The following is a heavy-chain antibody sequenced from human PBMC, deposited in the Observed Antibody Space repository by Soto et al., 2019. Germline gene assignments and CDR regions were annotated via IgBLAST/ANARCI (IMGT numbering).Heavy chain of an antibody. CDR2: IYWDDDK. D-gene: IGHD3-16*01. V-gene: IGHV2-5*02. J-gene: IGHJ5*02. CDR1: GFSLTTRGVG. CDR3: AHIPNYYQYDWFDP. Sequence: QITLKESGPTLVKPTQTLTLTCTFSGFSLTTRGVGVGWIRQPPGKALECLALIYWDDDKRYSPSLQSRLSITKDTSKTQVVLTMTTVAPVDTATYYCAHIPNYYQYDWFDPWGQGTLVSVSS.